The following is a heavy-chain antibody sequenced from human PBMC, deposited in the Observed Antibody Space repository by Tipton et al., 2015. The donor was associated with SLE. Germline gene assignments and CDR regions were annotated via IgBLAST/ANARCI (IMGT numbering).Heavy chain of an antibody. CDR2: IWYDGSNK. Sequence: SLRLSCAASGFTFSSYGMHWVRQAPGKGLEWVAVIWYDGSNKYYADSVKGRFTISRDNSKNTLYLQMNSLKTEDTAVYYCTTGNPYSSGWYRYYYYGMDVWGQGTTVTVSS. CDR3: TTGNPYSSGWYRYYYYGMDV. D-gene: IGHD6-19*01. CDR1: GFTFSSYG. J-gene: IGHJ6*02. V-gene: IGHV3-33*01.